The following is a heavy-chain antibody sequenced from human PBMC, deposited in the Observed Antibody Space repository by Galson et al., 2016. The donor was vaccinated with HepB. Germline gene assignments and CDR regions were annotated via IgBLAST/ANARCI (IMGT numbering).Heavy chain of an antibody. CDR1: GGSISSYY. D-gene: IGHD2-15*01. V-gene: IGHV4-59*01. Sequence: SETLSLTCTVSGGSISSYYWSWIRQPPGKGLEWIGYFYYSGSTKYHSSLKSRVTISADMSKTKFSLNMRSVTAADTAVYYCAASRPRYCSGGSCFMDVWGRGTTVTVSS. CDR3: AASRPRYCSGGSCFMDV. J-gene: IGHJ6*02. CDR2: FYYSGST.